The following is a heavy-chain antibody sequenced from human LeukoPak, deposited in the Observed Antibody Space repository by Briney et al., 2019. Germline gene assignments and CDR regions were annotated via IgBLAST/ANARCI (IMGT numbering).Heavy chain of an antibody. Sequence: PGGAPRHSRVAPGVPFCSYLVKWGRPGPGEGLEWVANMKPDGSEKNYVDSVEGRFTISRDNAKNSLYLQMNSLRAEDTAVYYCAREDGSFHNWGQGILVTVSS. CDR3: AREDGSFHN. V-gene: IGHV3-7*01. CDR2: MKPDGSEK. CDR1: GVPFCSYL. J-gene: IGHJ4*02.